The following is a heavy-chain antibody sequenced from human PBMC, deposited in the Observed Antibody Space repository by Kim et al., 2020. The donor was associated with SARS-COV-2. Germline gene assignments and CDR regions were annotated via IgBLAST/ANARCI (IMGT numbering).Heavy chain of an antibody. D-gene: IGHD5-12*01. CDR2: IYPGDSDT. Sequence: GESLKLSCKGSGYSFTSYWIGWVRQMPGKGLEWMGIIYPGDSDTRYSPSFQGQVTISADKSISTAYLQWSSLKASDTAMYYCARHGGGGSGYVYEYSVVPPFDYWGQGTLVTVSS. V-gene: IGHV5-51*01. J-gene: IGHJ4*02. CDR1: GYSFTSYW. CDR3: ARHGGGGSGYVYEYSVVPPFDY.